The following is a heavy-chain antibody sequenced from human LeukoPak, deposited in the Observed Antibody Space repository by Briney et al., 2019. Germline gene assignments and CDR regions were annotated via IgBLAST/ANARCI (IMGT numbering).Heavy chain of an antibody. CDR1: GFTFSSYD. CDR3: XRARCSGGSCYIFDY. CDR2: IGTAGDT. D-gene: IGHD2-15*01. Sequence: GGSLRLSCAASGFTFSSYDMHWVRQATGKGLEWVSAIGTAGDTYYPGSVKGRFTISRENAKNSLYLQMNSLIAGDTAVYYCXRARCSGGSCYIFDYWGQGTLVTVSS. J-gene: IGHJ4*02. V-gene: IGHV3-13*01.